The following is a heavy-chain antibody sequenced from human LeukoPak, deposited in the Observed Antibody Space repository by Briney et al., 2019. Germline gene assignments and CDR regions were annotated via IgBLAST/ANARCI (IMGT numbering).Heavy chain of an antibody. Sequence: GGSLRLSCAAPGFTFNRFWMTWVRQAPGKGLEWVASIKEDESEKYYVDSVKGRFTISRDNAKKSLYLQMDDLRAEDTALYYCARYNFYSDYYTRNFDHWGQGTLVTVSS. D-gene: IGHD3-3*01. CDR1: GFTFNRFW. V-gene: IGHV3-7*03. CDR2: IKEDESEK. CDR3: ARYNFYSDYYTRNFDH. J-gene: IGHJ4*02.